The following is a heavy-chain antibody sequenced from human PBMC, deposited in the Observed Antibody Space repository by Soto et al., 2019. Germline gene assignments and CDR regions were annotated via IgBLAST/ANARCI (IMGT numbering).Heavy chain of an antibody. Sequence: GGSLRLSCAVSGFTFNSYAMSWFRQAPGKGLEWVSGISGGGDRTYYADSAKGRFTISRDNSKNTLYLQMNSLRAEDTAVYYCARSAYSYVECFDCWGQGTLVTVSS. D-gene: IGHD5-18*01. CDR2: ISGGGDRT. CDR1: GFTFNSYA. V-gene: IGHV3-23*01. CDR3: ARSAYSYVECFDC. J-gene: IGHJ4*01.